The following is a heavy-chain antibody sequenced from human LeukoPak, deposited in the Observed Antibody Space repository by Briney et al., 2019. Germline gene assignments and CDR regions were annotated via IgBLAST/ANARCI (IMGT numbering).Heavy chain of an antibody. CDR3: ARHPFSDGFDI. CDR2: INHSGST. J-gene: IGHJ3*02. CDR1: GGSFSGYY. V-gene: IGHV4-34*01. Sequence: PSETLFLTCAVYGGSFSGYYWSWIRQPPGKGLEWIGEINHSGSTNYNPSLKSRVTISVDTSKNQFSLKLSSVTAADTAMYYCARHPFSDGFDIWGQGTMVTVSS.